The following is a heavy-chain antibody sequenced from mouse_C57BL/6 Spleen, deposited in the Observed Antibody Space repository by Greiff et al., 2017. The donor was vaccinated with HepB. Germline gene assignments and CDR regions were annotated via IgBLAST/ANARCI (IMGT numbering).Heavy chain of an antibody. D-gene: IGHD1-1*01. CDR1: GYTFTEYT. CDR2: FYPGSGSI. V-gene: IGHV1-62-2*01. Sequence: VQLQQSGAELVKPGASVKLSCKASGYTFTEYTIHWVKQRSGQGLEWIGWFYPGSGSIKYNEKFKDKATLTADKYSSTVYMELSRLTSEDSAVYFCARDEGRPIYYYWYFEVWGTGTTVTVSS. J-gene: IGHJ1*03. CDR3: ARDEGRPIYYYWYFEV.